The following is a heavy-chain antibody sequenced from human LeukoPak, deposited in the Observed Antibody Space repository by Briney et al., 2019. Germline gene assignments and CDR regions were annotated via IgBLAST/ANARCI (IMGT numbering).Heavy chain of an antibody. Sequence: GGSLRLSCAASGFTFDDYGMSWVRQAPGKGLEWVSGINWNGGSTGYADSVKGRFTISRDNAKNSLYLQMNSLRAEDTALYYCARGLSYDYYDSFDMWGQGTMVTVSS. CDR3: ARGLSYDYYDSFDM. CDR1: GFTFDDYG. J-gene: IGHJ3*02. CDR2: INWNGGST. V-gene: IGHV3-20*04. D-gene: IGHD3-16*01.